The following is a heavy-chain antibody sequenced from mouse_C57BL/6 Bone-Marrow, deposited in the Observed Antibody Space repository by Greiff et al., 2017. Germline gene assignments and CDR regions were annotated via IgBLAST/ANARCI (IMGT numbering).Heavy chain of an antibody. V-gene: IGHV1-9*01. CDR2: ILPGSGST. CDR1: GYTFTGYW. CDR3: ARWGLLTDY. Sequence: VKLMESGAELMKPGASVKLSCKATGYTFTGYWIEWVKQRPGHGLEWIGEILPGSGSTNYNEKFKGKATLTAYKSSNTAYMTLSSLNTEDSAIYYCARWGLLTDYWGRGNALTVTS. D-gene: IGHD2-3*01. J-gene: IGHJ2*01.